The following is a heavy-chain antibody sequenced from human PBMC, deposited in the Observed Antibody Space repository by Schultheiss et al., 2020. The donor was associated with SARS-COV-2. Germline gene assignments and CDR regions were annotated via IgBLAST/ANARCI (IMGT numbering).Heavy chain of an antibody. V-gene: IGHV4-61*01. Sequence: SETLSLTCTVSGGSISSSSYYWSWIRQPPGKGLEWIGYIYYSGSTNYNPSLKSRVTISVDTSKNQFSLKLSSVTAADTAVYYCARVSGYSYGYPYYYYYGMDVWGQGTTVTVSS. CDR3: ARVSGYSYGYPYYYYYGMDV. D-gene: IGHD5-18*01. CDR1: GGSISSSSYY. CDR2: IYYSGST. J-gene: IGHJ6*02.